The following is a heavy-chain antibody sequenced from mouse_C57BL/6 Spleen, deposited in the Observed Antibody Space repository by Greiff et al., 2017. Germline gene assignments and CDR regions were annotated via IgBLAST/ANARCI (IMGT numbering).Heavy chain of an antibody. D-gene: IGHD1-1*01. V-gene: IGHV1-26*01. CDR3: AVTTVVGSFDY. CDR1: GYTFTDYY. J-gene: IGHJ2*01. Sequence: VQLQQSGPELVKPGASVKISCKASGYTFTDYYMNWVKQSHGKSLEWIGDINPNNGGTSYNQKFKGKATLTVDKSSSTAYMELRSLTSEDSAVYYCAVTTVVGSFDYWGQGTTLTVSS. CDR2: INPNNGGT.